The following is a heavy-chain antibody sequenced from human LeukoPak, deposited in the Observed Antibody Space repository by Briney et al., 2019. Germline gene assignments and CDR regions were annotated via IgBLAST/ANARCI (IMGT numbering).Heavy chain of an antibody. CDR1: GGSISSYY. J-gene: IGHJ4*02. CDR2: IYYSGST. CDR3: ARDRYSSGWLVSDY. V-gene: IGHV4-59*12. Sequence: SETLSLTCTVSGGSISSYYWNWIRQPPGKGLEWIGSIYYSGSTKYNPSLESRVTISVDTSKNQFSLKLSSLTAADTAVYYCARDRYSSGWLVSDYWGQGTLVTVSS. D-gene: IGHD6-19*01.